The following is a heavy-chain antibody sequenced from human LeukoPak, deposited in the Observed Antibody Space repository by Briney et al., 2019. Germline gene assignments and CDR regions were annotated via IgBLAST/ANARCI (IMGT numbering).Heavy chain of an antibody. CDR3: ARVKRGYSYGRRTRCPFDY. V-gene: IGHV3-21*01. CDR2: ISSSSSYI. J-gene: IGHJ4*02. D-gene: IGHD5-18*01. Sequence: AGGSLRLSCAASGFTFSSYSMNWVRQAPGKGLEWVSSISSSSSYIYYADSVKGRFTISRDNAKNSPYLQMNSLSAEDTAVYYCARVKRGYSYGRRTRCPFDYWGQGTLVTVSS. CDR1: GFTFSSYS.